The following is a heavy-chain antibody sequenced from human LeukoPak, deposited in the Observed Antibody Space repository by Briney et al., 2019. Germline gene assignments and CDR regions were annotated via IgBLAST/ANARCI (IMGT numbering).Heavy chain of an antibody. D-gene: IGHD4-17*01. V-gene: IGHV4-4*07. CDR1: GGPISNFY. Sequence: SETLSLTCTVSGGPISNFYWTWIRQPAGKGLEWIGRINPSGSTNYNPSLKSRLTMSVDMSKSQFSLELSSVTAADTAIYYCAREYGDFDYWGQGTLVTVSS. CDR2: INPSGST. CDR3: AREYGDFDY. J-gene: IGHJ4*02.